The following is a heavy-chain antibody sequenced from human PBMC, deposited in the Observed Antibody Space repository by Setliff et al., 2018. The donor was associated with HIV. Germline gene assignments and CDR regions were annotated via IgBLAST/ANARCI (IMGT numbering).Heavy chain of an antibody. CDR3: VRDPIEGYPDYFDY. D-gene: IGHD1-26*01. CDR2: IKQDGSDM. V-gene: IGHV3-7*03. J-gene: IGHJ4*02. Sequence: GGSLRLSCVASGLPFYNYWMTWLRRAPGRGLEWVANIKQDGSDMHYADSVKGRFTISRDNSKNTLFLQMNSLRPEDTATYYCVRDPIEGYPDYFDYWGQGTLVTVSS. CDR1: GLPFYNYW.